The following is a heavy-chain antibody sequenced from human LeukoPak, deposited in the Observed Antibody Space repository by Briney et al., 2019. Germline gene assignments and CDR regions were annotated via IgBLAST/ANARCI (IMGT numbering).Heavy chain of an antibody. Sequence: ASVKVSCKASGYTFTSYYMHWVRQAPGQGLEWMGIINPSGASTSYAQKFQGRVTMTRDTSTSTVYMELSSLRSEDTAVYYCARGLGRYCSSTSCYAEAFDIWGQGTMVTVSS. CDR1: GYTFTSYY. V-gene: IGHV1-46*01. D-gene: IGHD2-2*01. CDR3: ARGLGRYCSSTSCYAEAFDI. J-gene: IGHJ3*02. CDR2: INPSGAST.